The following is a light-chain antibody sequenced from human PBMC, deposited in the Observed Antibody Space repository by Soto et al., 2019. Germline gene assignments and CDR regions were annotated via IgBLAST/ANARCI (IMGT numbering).Light chain of an antibody. CDR1: NIGSKS. J-gene: IGLJ2*01. V-gene: IGLV3-21*04. Sequence: SYELTQPPSVSVAPGKTARITCGGNNIGSKSVHWYQQKPGQAPVLVIYYDSDRPSGIPERFSGSNSGNTATLTISRVEAGDEADYSCQVWDSTSDRVVFGGGTQLTVL. CDR2: YDS. CDR3: QVWDSTSDRVV.